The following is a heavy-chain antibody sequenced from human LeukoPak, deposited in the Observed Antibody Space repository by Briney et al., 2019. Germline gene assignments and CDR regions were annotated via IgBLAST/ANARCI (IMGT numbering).Heavy chain of an antibody. V-gene: IGHV3-53*01. CDR3: ARAKVASYYDTSGLDY. J-gene: IGHJ4*02. CDR2: IYSGGST. CDR1: GFTVSSNY. Sequence: GGSLRLSCAASGFTVSSNYMNWVRQAPGKGLEWVSLIYSGGSTYYADSVKGRFTISRDNSKNTLYLQMNSLRAEDTAVYYCARAKVASYYDTSGLDYWGQGTLVTVSS. D-gene: IGHD3-22*01.